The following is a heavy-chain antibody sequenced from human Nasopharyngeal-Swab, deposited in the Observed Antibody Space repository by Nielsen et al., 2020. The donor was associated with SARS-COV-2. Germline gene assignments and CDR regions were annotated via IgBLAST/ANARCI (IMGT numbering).Heavy chain of an antibody. CDR2: ISSSSSYI. CDR1: GFTFSSYS. CDR3: ARGSYYYDSSGYYDY. J-gene: IGHJ4*02. Sequence: GGSLRLSCAASGFTFSSYSMNWVRQAPGKGLEWVSSISSSSSYIYYADSVKGRFTISRDNAKNSLYLQMNSLRAEDTAVYYCARGSYYYDSSGYYDYWGQGTLVTASS. D-gene: IGHD3-22*01. V-gene: IGHV3-21*01.